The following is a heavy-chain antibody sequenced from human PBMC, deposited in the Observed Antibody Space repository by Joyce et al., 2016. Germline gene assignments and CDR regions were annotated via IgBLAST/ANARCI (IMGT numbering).Heavy chain of an antibody. J-gene: IGHJ5*01. Sequence: QVQLQESGPGLVKPSGTLSLTCAVSGGSISSAHWWSWVRQPPGKGLGWIGEIYLGGSTTYNPSLKSRVTISVDKSKNQLSLKMNSVTAADTAVYYCARNGAYSQDSWGQGTLVTVSS. CDR2: IYLGGST. CDR3: ARNGAYSQDS. CDR1: GGSISSAHW. V-gene: IGHV4-4*02. D-gene: IGHD5-12*01.